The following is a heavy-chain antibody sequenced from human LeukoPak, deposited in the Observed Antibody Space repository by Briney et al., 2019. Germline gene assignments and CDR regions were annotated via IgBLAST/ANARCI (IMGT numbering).Heavy chain of an antibody. D-gene: IGHD4-17*01. Sequence: PGGSLRLSCAASGFTFSSYAMCWVRQPPPKGLELVSAISVSGGSTYYADSVKGRFTISRDNSKNTLYLQMNTLRAEDTAVYYCAKVHHGAYDPTHLYYFDCWGQGTLVTVSS. CDR3: AKVHHGAYDPTHLYYFDC. J-gene: IGHJ4*02. V-gene: IGHV3-23*01. CDR2: ISVSGGST. CDR1: GFTFSSYA.